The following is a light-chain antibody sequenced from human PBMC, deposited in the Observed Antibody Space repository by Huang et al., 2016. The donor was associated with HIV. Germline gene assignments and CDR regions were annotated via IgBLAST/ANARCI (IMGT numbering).Light chain of an antibody. J-gene: IGKJ1*01. CDR3: QHYNNWPWWT. Sequence: EVVMTQSPAILSVSPGERATLSCMASQSVTSNLAWYQQKPGQAPRLLIYSASTRATGIPARFSGSGSGTEFTLTISSLQSEDFAVYYCQHYNNWPWWTFGQGTKVEIK. CDR2: SAS. V-gene: IGKV3-15*01. CDR1: QSVTSN.